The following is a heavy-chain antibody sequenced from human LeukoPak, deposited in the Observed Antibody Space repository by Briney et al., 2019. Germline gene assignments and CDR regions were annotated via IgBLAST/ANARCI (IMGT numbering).Heavy chain of an antibody. Sequence: SETLSLTCTVSGGPISSGSYYWSWIRQPARKGLEWIGRIYTSGSTNYNPSLKSRVTISVDTSKNQFSLKLSSVTAADTAVYYCARDHEWLGLDYWGQGTLVTVSS. CDR2: IYTSGST. V-gene: IGHV4-61*02. CDR1: GGPISSGSYY. J-gene: IGHJ4*02. CDR3: ARDHEWLGLDY. D-gene: IGHD6-19*01.